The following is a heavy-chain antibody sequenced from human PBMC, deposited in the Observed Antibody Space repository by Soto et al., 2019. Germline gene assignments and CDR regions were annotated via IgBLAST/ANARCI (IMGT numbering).Heavy chain of an antibody. V-gene: IGHV4-39*02. J-gene: IGHJ6*02. CDR2: ICYSGST. D-gene: IGHD3-9*01. CDR3: ARERTGKHRMEV. Sequence: SETLSLTCTVSGGSISSSSYCWGWIRQPPGKGLEWMGNICYSGSTYYNPSLKSRVTISVDTSKNQFSLKVSSVTAADTAVYYWARERTGKHRMEVWGQGTPVTVPS. CDR1: GGSISSSSYC.